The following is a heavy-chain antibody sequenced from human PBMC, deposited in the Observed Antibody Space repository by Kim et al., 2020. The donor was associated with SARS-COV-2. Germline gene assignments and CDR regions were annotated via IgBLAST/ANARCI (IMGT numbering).Heavy chain of an antibody. CDR3: AKDLSSLEVAGTGEFDY. V-gene: IGHV3-23*01. Sequence: VKGRFTSSRDNSKNTLYLQMNSLRAEDTAVYYCAKDLSSLEVAGTGEFDYWGQGTPVTVSS. J-gene: IGHJ4*02. D-gene: IGHD6-19*01.